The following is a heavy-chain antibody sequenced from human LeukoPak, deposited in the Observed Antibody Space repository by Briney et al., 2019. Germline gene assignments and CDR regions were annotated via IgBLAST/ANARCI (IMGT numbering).Heavy chain of an antibody. Sequence: PGGSLRLSCAASGFTFSSHWMSWVRQVPGEGLAWVANINRDGSEEYYVDSVKGRVTISRDNAKNSLYLQMNSLRADDTAVYYCVRVLIVGSRSIFEHWGQGTLVTVSS. CDR1: GFTFSSHW. D-gene: IGHD2-21*01. CDR3: VRVLIVGSRSIFEH. CDR2: INRDGSEE. V-gene: IGHV3-7*01. J-gene: IGHJ4*02.